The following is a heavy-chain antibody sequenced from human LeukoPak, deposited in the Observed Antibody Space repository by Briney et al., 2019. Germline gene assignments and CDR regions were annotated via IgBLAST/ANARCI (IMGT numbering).Heavy chain of an antibody. CDR3: ASPGYYYDSSGYPY. D-gene: IGHD3-22*01. CDR1: GFKFTNYF. J-gene: IGHJ4*02. Sequence: GESLKISCKGFGFKFTNYFIGWVRQMPGKGLEWVGIIYPGDSDTRYSPSFQGQVTISADKSISTAYLQWSSLKASDTAMYYCASPGYYYDSSGYPYWGQGTLVTVSS. V-gene: IGHV5-51*01. CDR2: IYPGDSDT.